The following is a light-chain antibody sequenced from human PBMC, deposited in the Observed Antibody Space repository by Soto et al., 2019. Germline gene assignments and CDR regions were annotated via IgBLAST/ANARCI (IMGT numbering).Light chain of an antibody. Sequence: DIQMTQSPSSLSASVGDRVTITCRASPSISSYLNWYQQKPGKAPTLLLYAASSLQSGVSTRFSCSGSATDFTLPISSLQPEDFATYYCQQNYNTPHITFDPGTKVDIK. V-gene: IGKV1-39*01. CDR2: AAS. CDR3: QQNYNTPHIT. CDR1: PSISSY. J-gene: IGKJ3*01.